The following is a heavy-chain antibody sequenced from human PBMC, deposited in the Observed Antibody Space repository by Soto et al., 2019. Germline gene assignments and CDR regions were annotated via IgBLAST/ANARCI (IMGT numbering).Heavy chain of an antibody. CDR3: ATLKDFWSGRGNNWCDP. J-gene: IGHJ5*02. CDR1: GFTFSSYS. D-gene: IGHD3-3*01. V-gene: IGHV3-21*01. CDR2: ISSSSSYI. Sequence: EVQLVASGGGLVKPGGSLRLSCAASGFTFSSYSMNWVRQAPGKGLEWVSSISSSSSYIYYADSVKGRFTISRDNAKNSLYLQMNSLRAEDTAVYYCATLKDFWSGRGNNWCDPWGQGTLVTVSA.